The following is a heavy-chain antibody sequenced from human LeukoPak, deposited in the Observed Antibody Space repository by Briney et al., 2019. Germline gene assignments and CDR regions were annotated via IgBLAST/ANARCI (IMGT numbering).Heavy chain of an antibody. Sequence: GGSLRLSCAASGFTFSSYWMHWVRQVPGKGLLYVSRINGDGSTTAYADSVKGRFTISRDNAKNTLYLQMNSLRAEDTAVYYCARVVGAYYFDYWGQGTLVTVSS. V-gene: IGHV3-74*01. D-gene: IGHD1-26*01. CDR1: GFTFSSYW. CDR2: INGDGSTT. CDR3: ARVVGAYYFDY. J-gene: IGHJ4*02.